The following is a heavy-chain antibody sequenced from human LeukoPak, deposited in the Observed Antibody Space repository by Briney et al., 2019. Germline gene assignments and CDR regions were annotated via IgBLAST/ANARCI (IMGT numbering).Heavy chain of an antibody. CDR2: IHSDGSTT. V-gene: IGHV3-74*01. CDR1: GFTFSSYW. D-gene: IGHD4-23*01. Sequence: GGSLRLSCAASGFTFSSYWMHWVRQAPGKGLVWVSCIHSDGSTTSYADSVKGRFTISRDNAKNTLYLQMNSLRAEDTAVYYCARRPLYGGSASDAFDTWGQGTMVTVSS. CDR3: ARRPLYGGSASDAFDT. J-gene: IGHJ3*02.